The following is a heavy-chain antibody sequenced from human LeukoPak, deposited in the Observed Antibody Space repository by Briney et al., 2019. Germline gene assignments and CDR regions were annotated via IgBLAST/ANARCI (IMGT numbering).Heavy chain of an antibody. J-gene: IGHJ6*03. V-gene: IGHV3-53*01. CDR3: AREAAYSSSWYYMDV. D-gene: IGHD6-13*01. CDR1: GFTVSSNY. Sequence: GGSLRLSCAASGFTVSSNYMSWVRQAPGKGLEWVSVIYSGGSTYYADSVKGRFTISRDNSKNTLYLQMNSLRAEDTAVYYCAREAAYSSSWYYMDVWAKGPRSPSP. CDR2: IYSGGST.